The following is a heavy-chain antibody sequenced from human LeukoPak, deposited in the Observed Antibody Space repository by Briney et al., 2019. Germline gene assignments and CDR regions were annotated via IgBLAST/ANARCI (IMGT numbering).Heavy chain of an antibody. V-gene: IGHV3-74*01. CDR3: VRDGYSYGFMLAFDI. D-gene: IGHD5-18*01. Sequence: PGGSLRLSCAASGFTFSGYWVHWVRQAPGKGLVWVSRINSDGSSTSYADSVKGRFTISRDSAKNTLYLQMDSLRAGDTVVYYCVRDGYSYGFMLAFDIWGLGTRVTVSS. CDR2: INSDGSST. J-gene: IGHJ3*02. CDR1: GFTFSGYW.